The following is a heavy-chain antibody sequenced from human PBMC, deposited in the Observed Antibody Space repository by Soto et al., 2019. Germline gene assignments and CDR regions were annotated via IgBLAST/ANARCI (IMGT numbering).Heavy chain of an antibody. V-gene: IGHV2-5*02. Sequence: QVTLEESGPTRVKPTQTLTLTCTFSGFSLATSGVGVGWVRQPPGKALERLALIYRDDDKRYSPSLRGRLTVTKDTSRNQVVLTMTNMDPVDTATYYCAHRVGLQGNWNGGYFDFWGQGALVTVSS. CDR1: GFSLATSGVG. CDR3: AHRVGLQGNWNGGYFDF. CDR2: IYRDDDK. J-gene: IGHJ4*02. D-gene: IGHD1-1*01.